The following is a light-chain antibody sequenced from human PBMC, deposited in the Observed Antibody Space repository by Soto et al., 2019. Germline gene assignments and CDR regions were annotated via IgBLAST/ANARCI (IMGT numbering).Light chain of an antibody. V-gene: IGKV3-20*01. CDR1: QTIASSY. Sequence: EIVLTQSPGTLSLSPGERATLSCRTSQTIASSYLAWYQHQPGQAPRLLIYRTFARAPGIPDRFSGGGSGTDFTLTISRLEREDFAVYYGQQYDTSPPTFGQGTRLDIK. J-gene: IGKJ5*01. CDR3: QQYDTSPPT. CDR2: RTF.